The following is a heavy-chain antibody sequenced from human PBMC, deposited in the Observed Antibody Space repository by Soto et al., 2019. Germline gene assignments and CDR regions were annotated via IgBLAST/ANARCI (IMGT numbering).Heavy chain of an antibody. CDR1: GFTFSSYW. CDR2: INSDGSST. Sequence: GGSLRLSCAASGFTFSSYWMHWVRQAPGKGLVWVSRINSDGSSTSYADSVKGRFTISRDNAKNTLYLQMNSLRAEDTAAYYCARWSSSTGAFDIWGQGTMVTVSS. CDR3: ARWSSSTGAFDI. D-gene: IGHD1-1*01. V-gene: IGHV3-74*01. J-gene: IGHJ3*02.